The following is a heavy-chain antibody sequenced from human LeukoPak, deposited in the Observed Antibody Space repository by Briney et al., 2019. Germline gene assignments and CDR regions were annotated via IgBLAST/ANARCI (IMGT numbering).Heavy chain of an antibody. D-gene: IGHD2/OR15-2a*01. Sequence: SETLSLTCTVSGGSVSSGSSYWSWIRQPPGKGLEWIGYIYYSGSTNYNPSLKSRVTMSVDTSKNQFSLKLSSVTAADTAVYYCAREYCSSTTCYFDYWGQGTLVTVSS. V-gene: IGHV4-61*01. CDR3: AREYCSSTTCYFDY. CDR1: GGSVSSGSSY. CDR2: IYYSGST. J-gene: IGHJ4*02.